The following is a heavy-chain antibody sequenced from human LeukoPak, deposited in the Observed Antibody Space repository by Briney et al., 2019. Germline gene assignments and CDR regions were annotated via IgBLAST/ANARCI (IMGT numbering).Heavy chain of an antibody. CDR2: IYYSATT. J-gene: IGHJ4*02. V-gene: IGHV4-59*01. Sequence: PAETLSLTCTVSGVSLSSYYWSWMRQPPGKGREWCEYIYYSATTNYNPSLKSRVTISVDTSTNQFCLKLSSVPAADTAVYYCARGVYIAAAQYGYWGQGTLVTVSS. CDR3: ARGVYIAAAQYGY. D-gene: IGHD6-13*01. CDR1: GVSLSSYY.